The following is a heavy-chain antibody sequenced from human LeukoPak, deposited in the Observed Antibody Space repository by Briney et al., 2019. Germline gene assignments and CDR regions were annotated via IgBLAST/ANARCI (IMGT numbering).Heavy chain of an antibody. Sequence: SETLSLTCTVSGYSISSGYYWGWIRQPPGKGLEWIGSIYHSGSTYYNPSLKSRVTISVDTSKNQFSLKLSSVTAADTAVYYCARVWRLRYFDWSDNWFDPWGQGTLVTVSS. V-gene: IGHV4-38-2*02. CDR3: ARVWRLRYFDWSDNWFDP. D-gene: IGHD3-9*01. CDR1: GYSISSGYY. CDR2: IYHSGST. J-gene: IGHJ5*02.